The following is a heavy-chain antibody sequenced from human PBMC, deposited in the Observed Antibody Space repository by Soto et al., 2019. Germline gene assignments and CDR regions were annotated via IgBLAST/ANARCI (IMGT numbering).Heavy chain of an antibody. CDR3: ATHNQRYFDWPELYYYAYCVAI. Sequence: PSETLSLTCSVSGGSFSGYYLSWIRQPPGKGLEWIGEINHSGSTNYNPPLKSRVTISVDTSKNQFSLKLSSVTAADTAVYYCATHNQRYFDWPELYYYAYCVAIWSKGTRVTVSS. D-gene: IGHD3-9*01. V-gene: IGHV4-34*01. CDR2: INHSGST. CDR1: GGSFSGYY. J-gene: IGHJ6*03.